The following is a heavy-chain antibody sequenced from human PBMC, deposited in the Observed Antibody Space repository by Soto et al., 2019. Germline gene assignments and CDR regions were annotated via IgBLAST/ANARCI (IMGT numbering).Heavy chain of an antibody. J-gene: IGHJ6*02. CDR2: ISAYNGNT. Sequence: ASVKVSCKASGYTFTSYGISWVRQAPGQGLEWMGWISAYNGNTNYAQKLQGRVTMTTDTSTSTAYMELRSLRSDDTAVYYCASGVQVAGATAYYYYYGMDVWGQGTTVPVSS. CDR3: ASGVQVAGATAYYYYYGMDV. CDR1: GYTFTSYG. V-gene: IGHV1-18*01. D-gene: IGHD6-19*01.